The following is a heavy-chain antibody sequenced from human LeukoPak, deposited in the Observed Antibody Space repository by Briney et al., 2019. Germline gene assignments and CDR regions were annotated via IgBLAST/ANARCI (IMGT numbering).Heavy chain of an antibody. Sequence: GGSLRLSCAASGFTFSDYYMGWIRQAPGKGLEWVSYIPFSSSTTYYADSVKGRFTISRENPKNSLYLQMNSLRAGDTAVYSGARGWSRRWPYNLFDPWGQGTLVTVSS. J-gene: IGHJ5*02. CDR1: GFTFSDYY. D-gene: IGHD6-13*01. CDR3: ARGWSRRWPYNLFDP. CDR2: IPFSSSTT. V-gene: IGHV3-11*01.